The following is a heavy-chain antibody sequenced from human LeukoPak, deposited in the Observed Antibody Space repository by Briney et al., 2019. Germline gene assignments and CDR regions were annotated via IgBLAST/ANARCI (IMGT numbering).Heavy chain of an antibody. Sequence: SETLFLTCSVSGGSISNYYCIWIRQSPGKGLEYIGYMHDSGINDYNPSLKSRVTISLDGSKNQFSLKMSSVTAADTAVYYCTTMVRGAPFWYGVDVWGQGTTVIVSS. CDR3: TTMVRGAPFWYGVDV. D-gene: IGHD3-10*01. V-gene: IGHV4-59*01. CDR2: MHDSGIN. CDR1: GGSISNYY. J-gene: IGHJ6*02.